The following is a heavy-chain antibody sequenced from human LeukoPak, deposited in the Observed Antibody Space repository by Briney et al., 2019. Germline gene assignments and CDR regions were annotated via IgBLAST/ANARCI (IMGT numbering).Heavy chain of an antibody. CDR1: GFTFSSYW. J-gene: IGHJ4*02. CDR3: TTDVPTTTVTKDY. V-gene: IGHV3-15*01. Sequence: GGSLRLSCAASGFTFSSYWMSWVRQAPGKGLEWVGRIKSKTDGGTTDYAAPVKGRFTISRDDSKNTVYLQMNSLKTEDTAVYYCTTDVPTTTVTKDYWGQGTLVTVSS. D-gene: IGHD4-4*01. CDR2: IKSKTDGGTT.